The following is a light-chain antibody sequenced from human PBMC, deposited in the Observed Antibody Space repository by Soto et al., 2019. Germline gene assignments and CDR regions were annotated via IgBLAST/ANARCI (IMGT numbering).Light chain of an antibody. J-gene: IGLJ1*01. Sequence: QSVLTQPRSVSGSLGQSVTISCAGTRSVVGGYNYVSWYQQPPGTAPKLMIYEVSKRPSGVPDRFSGSKSGNTASLTISGLQAEDEGDYSCCSYAGRYTWVFGTGTKVTVL. CDR1: RSVVGGYNY. CDR2: EVS. CDR3: CSYAGRYTWV. V-gene: IGLV2-11*01.